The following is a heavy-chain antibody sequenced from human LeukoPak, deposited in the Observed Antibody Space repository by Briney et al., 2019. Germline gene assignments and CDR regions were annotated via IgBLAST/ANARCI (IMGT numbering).Heavy chain of an antibody. CDR2: IIPIFGTA. D-gene: IGHD2-21*02. Sequence: SVKVSCKASGGTFSSYAISWVRQAPGQGLEWMGGIIPIFGTANYAQKFQGRVTITADESTSTAYMELSSLRSEDTAVYYCARDTPYCGGDCFFDYWGQGTLVTVSS. CDR1: GGTFSSYA. J-gene: IGHJ4*02. V-gene: IGHV1-69*13. CDR3: ARDTPYCGGDCFFDY.